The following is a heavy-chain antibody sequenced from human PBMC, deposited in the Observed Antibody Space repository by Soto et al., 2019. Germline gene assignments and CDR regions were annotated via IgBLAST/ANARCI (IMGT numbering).Heavy chain of an antibody. D-gene: IGHD3-10*01. CDR3: AREGNYYGSGSYEYYYYYYGMDV. Sequence: ASVKVSCKACGDTFTVYYIHWVRQAPGQGLEWMGWISPNNGNTNYAQKLQGRVTMTRDTSTSTAYMELRRLRSDDTAVYYCAREGNYYGSGSYEYYYYYYGMDVWGQGTTVTVSS. CDR1: GDTFTVYY. V-gene: IGHV1-2*02. J-gene: IGHJ6*02. CDR2: ISPNNGNT.